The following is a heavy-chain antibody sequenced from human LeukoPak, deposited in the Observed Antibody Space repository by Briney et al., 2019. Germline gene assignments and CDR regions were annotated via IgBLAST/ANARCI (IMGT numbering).Heavy chain of an antibody. J-gene: IGHJ4*02. Sequence: VASVKVSCKASGYTFTGYYMHWVRQAPGQGLEWMGGIIPIFGTANYAQEFQGRVTITADESTSTAYMELSRLRSDDTAVYYCARGSIVGATFDYFDYWGQGTLVTVSS. D-gene: IGHD1-26*01. CDR2: IIPIFGTA. CDR3: ARGSIVGATFDYFDY. CDR1: GYTFTGYY. V-gene: IGHV1-69*13.